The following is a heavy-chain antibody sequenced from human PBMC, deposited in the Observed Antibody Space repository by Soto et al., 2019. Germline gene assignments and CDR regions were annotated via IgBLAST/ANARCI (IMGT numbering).Heavy chain of an antibody. CDR2: IYHSGST. J-gene: IGHJ6*02. D-gene: IGHD2-15*01. CDR1: GGSISSSNW. Sequence: SETLSLTCAVSGGSISSSNWWSWVRQPPGKGLEWIGEIYHSGSTNYNPSLKSRVTISVDKSKNQFSLKLSSVTAADTAVYYCAREPVVVVAATRHYYGMDVWGQGTTVNVSS. CDR3: AREPVVVVAATRHYYGMDV. V-gene: IGHV4-4*02.